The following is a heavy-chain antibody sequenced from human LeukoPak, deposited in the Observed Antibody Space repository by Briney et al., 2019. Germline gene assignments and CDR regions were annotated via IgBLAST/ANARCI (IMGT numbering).Heavy chain of an antibody. Sequence: KPSETLSLTCTVSGGSISSYYWSWIRQPAGKGLEWIGRIYTSGSTNYNPSLKSRVTMSVDTSKNQFSLKLSSVTAADTAVYYCARDRYYYDSSGSRIFDYWGQGTLVTVSS. V-gene: IGHV4-4*07. CDR1: GGSISSYY. D-gene: IGHD3-22*01. CDR2: IYTSGST. CDR3: ARDRYYYDSSGSRIFDY. J-gene: IGHJ4*02.